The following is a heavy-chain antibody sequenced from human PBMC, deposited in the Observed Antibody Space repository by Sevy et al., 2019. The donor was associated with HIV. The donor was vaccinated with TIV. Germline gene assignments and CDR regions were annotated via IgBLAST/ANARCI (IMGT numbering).Heavy chain of an antibody. CDR1: GYTFTNYG. V-gene: IGHV1-18*01. CDR2: ISTHNGDT. J-gene: IGHJ5*02. D-gene: IGHD3-22*01. Sequence: ASVKVSCKASGYTFTNYGISWVRQAPGQGLEWMGWISTHNGDTNYAQKLQGRVTMTTDTSTSTAYMELGSLRSDETAVYYCARRIYYDSSAYYWWFDPWGQGTLVTVSS. CDR3: ARRIYYDSSAYYWWFDP.